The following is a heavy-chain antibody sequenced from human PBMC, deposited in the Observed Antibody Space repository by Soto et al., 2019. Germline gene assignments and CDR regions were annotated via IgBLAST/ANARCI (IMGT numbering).Heavy chain of an antibody. CDR2: ITRSGGRS. CDR3: AKDPNGDYVYGFEM. Sequence: PGLCLRLSCAVSAFTLNNYAMSWVRQAPGYGLEWVSGITRSGGRSYYADSVKGRFTISRDNYKNTLSLQMNRRRTQDTALYFCAKDPNGDYVYGFEMWGQGTKVTVSS. D-gene: IGHD4-17*01. J-gene: IGHJ3*02. V-gene: IGHV3-23*01. CDR1: AFTLNNYA.